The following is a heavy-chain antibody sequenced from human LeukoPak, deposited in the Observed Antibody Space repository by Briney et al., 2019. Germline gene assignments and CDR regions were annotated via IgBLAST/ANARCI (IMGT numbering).Heavy chain of an antibody. J-gene: IGHJ6*03. D-gene: IGHD6-13*01. V-gene: IGHV4-59*01. CDR3: ARVVSSSWDYYYYMDV. CDR1: GGSISSYY. CDR2: IYYSGST. Sequence: SETLSLTCTVSGGSISSYYWSWIRQPPGKGLEYIGYIYYSGSTNYNPSLKSRVTISVDTSKNQVALKLYSVTAADTAVYYCARVVSSSWDYYYYMDVWGKGTTVTISS.